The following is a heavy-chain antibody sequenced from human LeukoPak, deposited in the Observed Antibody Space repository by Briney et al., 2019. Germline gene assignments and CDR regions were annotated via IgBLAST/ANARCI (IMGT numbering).Heavy chain of an antibody. V-gene: IGHV1-2*04. CDR2: INPNSGGT. Sequence: ASVKVSCKASGYTFTGYYMHWVRQAPGQGLEWMGWINPNSGGTNYAQKFQGWVTMTRDTSISTAYMERSRLRSDDTAVYYCARGEGYGGIYGMDVWGQGTTVTVSS. CDR3: ARGEGYGGIYGMDV. D-gene: IGHD4-23*01. CDR1: GYTFTGYY. J-gene: IGHJ6*02.